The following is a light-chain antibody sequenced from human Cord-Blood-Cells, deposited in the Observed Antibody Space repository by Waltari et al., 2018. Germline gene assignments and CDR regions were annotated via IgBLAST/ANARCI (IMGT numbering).Light chain of an antibody. CDR2: SAS. Sequence: DIQMTQSPSSLSASVGDRVTITCRASQSISSYLKWYKQTPGKAPKLLIYSASSLQSGVPSRFSGSGSGTDFTLTISSLQPEDFATYYCQQSYSTPLTFGGGTKVEIK. CDR3: QQSYSTPLT. V-gene: IGKV1-39*01. J-gene: IGKJ4*01. CDR1: QSISSY.